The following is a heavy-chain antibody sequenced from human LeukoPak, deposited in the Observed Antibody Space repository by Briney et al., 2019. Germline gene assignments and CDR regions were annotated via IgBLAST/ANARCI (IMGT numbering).Heavy chain of an antibody. CDR2: IYTSGST. Sequence: SETLSLTCTVSGGSISSYYWSWIRQPAGKGLGWIGRIYTSGSTNYNPSLKSRVTMSVDTSKNQFSLKLSSVTAADTAVYYCARDRSILRFLERKYYYMDVWGKGTTVTVSS. V-gene: IGHV4-4*07. CDR1: GGSISSYY. J-gene: IGHJ6*03. D-gene: IGHD3-3*01. CDR3: ARDRSILRFLERKYYYMDV.